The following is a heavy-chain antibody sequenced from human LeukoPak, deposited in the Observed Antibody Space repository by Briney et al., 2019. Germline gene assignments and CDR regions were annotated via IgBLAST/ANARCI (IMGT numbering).Heavy chain of an antibody. Sequence: GGSLRLSCGASGFTFTTYAMTWVRQAPGKGLEWVSSITGSGGSTYYGDSVKGRFTISRDNSKNTLYLQMNSLRAEDTAVYYRAKDLRSSADSKMGAADYWGQGTLVTVSS. CDR3: AKDLRSSADSKMGAADY. D-gene: IGHD1-26*01. CDR2: ITGSGGST. J-gene: IGHJ4*02. CDR1: GFTFTTYA. V-gene: IGHV3-23*01.